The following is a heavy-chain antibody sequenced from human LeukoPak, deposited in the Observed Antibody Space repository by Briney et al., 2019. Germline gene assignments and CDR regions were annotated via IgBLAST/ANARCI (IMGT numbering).Heavy chain of an antibody. CDR2: IYTSGST. CDR3: ARAPKYYYDSSAYYMDV. Sequence: SETLSLTCTVSGGSISSYYWSWIRQPAGKGLEWIGRIYTSGSTNYNPSLKSRVTMSVDTSKNQFSLKLSSVTAAYTAVYYCARAPKYYYDSSAYYMDVWGKGTTVTISS. J-gene: IGHJ6*03. V-gene: IGHV4-4*07. D-gene: IGHD3-22*01. CDR1: GGSISSYY.